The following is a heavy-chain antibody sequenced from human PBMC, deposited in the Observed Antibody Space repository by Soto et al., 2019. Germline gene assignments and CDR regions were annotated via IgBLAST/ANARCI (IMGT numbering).Heavy chain of an antibody. V-gene: IGHV1-69*02. CDR1: GGTFSSYT. CDR2: IIPILGIA. CDR3: ASRPQKSSGYYVDY. Sequence: ASVKVSCKASGGTFSSYTISWVRQAPGQGLEWMGRIIPILGIANYAQKFQGRVTITADKSTSTAYMELSSLRSEDTAVYYCASRPQKSSGYYVDYWGQGTLVTVSS. D-gene: IGHD3-22*01. J-gene: IGHJ4*02.